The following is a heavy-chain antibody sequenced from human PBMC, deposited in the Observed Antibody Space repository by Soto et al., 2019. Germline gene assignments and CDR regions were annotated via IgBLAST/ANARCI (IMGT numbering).Heavy chain of an antibody. CDR1: VGSTSSYY. CDR2: IYYSGST. J-gene: IGHJ5*02. CDR3: ARDLGVNWFDP. V-gene: IGHV4-59*01. Sequence: PEETLSLPCAVSVGSTSSYYWSWIRQPPGKGLEWIGYIYYSGSTNYNPSLKSRVTISVDTSKIQFSLKLSSVTAADTAVYYCARDLGVNWFDPWGQGTLVTVSS.